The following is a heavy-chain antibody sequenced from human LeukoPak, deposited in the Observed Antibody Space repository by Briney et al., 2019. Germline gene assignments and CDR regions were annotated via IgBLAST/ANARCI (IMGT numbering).Heavy chain of an antibody. CDR3: AKDVMDSTSWYGPNWFDP. CDR2: ISGSGGST. J-gene: IGHJ5*02. V-gene: IGHV3-23*01. D-gene: IGHD6-13*01. CDR1: GFTFSSYA. Sequence: GGSLRLSCAASGFTFSSYAMNWVRQAPGKGLEWVSAISGSGGSTYYADSVKGRFTISRDNSKNTLYLQMNSLRAEDTAVYYCAKDVMDSTSWYGPNWFDPWGQGTLVTVSS.